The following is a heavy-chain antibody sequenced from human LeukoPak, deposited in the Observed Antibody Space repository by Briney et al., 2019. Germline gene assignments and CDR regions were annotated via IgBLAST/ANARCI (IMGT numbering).Heavy chain of an antibody. Sequence: PGGSLRLSCAASGLPFSRYSMNWVRQAPGKGLEWVSVFYSGGDTHYADSVNGRFTISRDNSKNTLYLQMNSLRAEDTAVYYCARDSTGYWYFDLWGRGTLVSVSS. CDR1: GLPFSRYS. V-gene: IGHV3-53*01. J-gene: IGHJ2*01. D-gene: IGHD3-3*02. CDR2: FYSGGDT. CDR3: ARDSTGYWYFDL.